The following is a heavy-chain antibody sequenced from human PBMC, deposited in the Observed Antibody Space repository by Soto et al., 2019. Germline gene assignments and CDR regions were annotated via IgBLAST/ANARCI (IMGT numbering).Heavy chain of an antibody. Sequence: SETLSLTCAVYGGSFSDYFWSWIRQPPGKGLEWIGYIYHSGSTYYNPSLKSRVTISVDRSKNQFSLKLSSVTAADTAVHYCARGQVVAAQHWGQGTLVTVSS. CDR3: ARGQVVAAQH. CDR2: IYHSGST. J-gene: IGHJ4*02. CDR1: GGSFSDYF. D-gene: IGHD2-15*01. V-gene: IGHV4-30-2*01.